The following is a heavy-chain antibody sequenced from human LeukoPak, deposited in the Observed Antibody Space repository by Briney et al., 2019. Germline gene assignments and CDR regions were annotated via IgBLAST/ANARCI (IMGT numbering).Heavy chain of an antibody. D-gene: IGHD2-2*01. V-gene: IGHV4-34*01. Sequence: SETLSLTSDAYGGSFSGYYWSWLRQPPGKRLEWTGEINHSGSTNYNPSLKSLVTIAVDASKNQFSLKLSSVTAADTAVYYCARGPPAATRYYYYYYYMDGWGKGTTVTDSS. J-gene: IGHJ6*03. CDR2: INHSGST. CDR1: GGSFSGYY. CDR3: ARGPPAATRYYYYYYYMDG.